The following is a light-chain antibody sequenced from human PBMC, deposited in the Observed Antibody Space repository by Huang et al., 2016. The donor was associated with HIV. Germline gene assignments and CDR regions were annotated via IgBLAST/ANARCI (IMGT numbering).Light chain of an antibody. CDR2: RAS. Sequence: DIQMTQSPSTLSASVGDRVTITCRASQIINTWLAWYQQKPVKAPNLLIYRASSLQIGVPSRFTGSGSGTEFTLTITSLQPDDLGTYYCQQYNTYLYTFGQGTKLEI. CDR1: QIINTW. J-gene: IGKJ2*01. V-gene: IGKV1-5*03. CDR3: QQYNTYLYT.